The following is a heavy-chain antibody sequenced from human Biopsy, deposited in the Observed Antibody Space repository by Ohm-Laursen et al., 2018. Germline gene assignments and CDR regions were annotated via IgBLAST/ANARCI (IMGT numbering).Heavy chain of an antibody. CDR3: ARATNSTGWPYYYFYGMDV. V-gene: IGHV4-59*01. CDR1: GGSISSDY. Sequence: SQTLSLTCTVSGGSISSDYWSWIRQTPGKGLEWIGYIYYSGSTNCNPSLKSRVTISVDTSKNQFSPRLNSVTAADTAVYYCARATNSTGWPYYYFYGMDVWGQGTTVTVSS. D-gene: IGHD2/OR15-2a*01. CDR2: IYYSGST. J-gene: IGHJ6*02.